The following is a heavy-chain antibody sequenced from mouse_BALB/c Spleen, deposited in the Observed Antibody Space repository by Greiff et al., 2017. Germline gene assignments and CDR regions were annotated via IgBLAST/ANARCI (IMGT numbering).Heavy chain of an antibody. D-gene: IGHD2-14*01. Sequence: QVQLQQPGAELVKPGASVKLSCKASGYTFTSYYMYWVKQRPGQGLEWIGGINPSNGGTNFNEKFKSKATLTVDKSSSTAYMQLSSLTSEDSAVYYYTRRGYGYWYFDVWGAGTTVTVSS. CDR1: GYTFTSYY. V-gene: IGHV1S81*02. CDR2: INPSNGGT. CDR3: TRRGYGYWYFDV. J-gene: IGHJ1*01.